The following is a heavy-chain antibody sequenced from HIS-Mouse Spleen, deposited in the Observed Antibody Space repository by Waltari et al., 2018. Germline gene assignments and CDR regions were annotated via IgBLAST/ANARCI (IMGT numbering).Heavy chain of an antibody. D-gene: IGHD6-13*01. CDR3: AREIPYSSSWYDWYFDL. CDR2: IYYSGRT. V-gene: IGHV4-39*07. Sequence: QLQLQESGPGLVKPSETLSLTCTVSGGSISSSSYYWGWLRQPPGKGLEWIGSIYYSGRTYYNPALKSRVTRSVDTSKNQFSLKLSSVTAADTAVYYCAREIPYSSSWYDWYFDLWGRGTLVTVSS. CDR1: GGSISSSSYY. J-gene: IGHJ2*01.